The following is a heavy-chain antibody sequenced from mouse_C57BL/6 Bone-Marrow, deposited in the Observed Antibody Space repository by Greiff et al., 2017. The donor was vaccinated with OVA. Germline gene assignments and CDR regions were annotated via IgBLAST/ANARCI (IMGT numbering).Heavy chain of an antibody. CDR2: IWSGGST. V-gene: IGHV2-2*01. J-gene: IGHJ3*01. D-gene: IGHD1-2*01. CDR3: ARERHYPFAY. Sequence: VKLQESGPGLVQPSQSLSITCTVSGFSLTSYGVHWVRQSPGKGLEWLGVIWSGGSTDYNADFISRLSISKDNSKSQVFFKMNSLQADDTAIYYCARERHYPFAYWGQGTLVTVSA. CDR1: GFSLTSYG.